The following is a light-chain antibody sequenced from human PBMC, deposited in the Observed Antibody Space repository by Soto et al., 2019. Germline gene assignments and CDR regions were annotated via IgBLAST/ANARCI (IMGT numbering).Light chain of an antibody. Sequence: QSALTQPPSASGSPGQSVTISCTGTSSDVGAYNYVSWYQQHPGKAPKLMIYEVSYRPSGVPDRFSGSKAGNTASLTVSGLQAEDEADYYCSSYAGSSTVFGTGPKVTVL. CDR2: EVS. J-gene: IGLJ1*01. CDR3: SSYAGSSTV. V-gene: IGLV2-8*01. CDR1: SSDVGAYNY.